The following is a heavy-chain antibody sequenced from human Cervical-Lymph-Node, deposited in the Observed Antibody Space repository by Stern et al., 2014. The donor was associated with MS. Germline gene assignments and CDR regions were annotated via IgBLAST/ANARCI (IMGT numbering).Heavy chain of an antibody. CDR3: ARLEYGDYGRNVFDI. CDR1: GYSFTSYW. J-gene: IGHJ3*02. CDR2: IYPGDSDT. V-gene: IGHV5-51*01. D-gene: IGHD4-17*01. Sequence: EVQLEESGAEVKKPGESLKISCKGSGYSFTSYWIGWVRQVSGQGLEWMGIIYPGDSDTRYSPSFQGQVTISADKSISTAYLQRTSLKASDTAKYYCARLEYGDYGRNVFDIWGQGTMVTVSS.